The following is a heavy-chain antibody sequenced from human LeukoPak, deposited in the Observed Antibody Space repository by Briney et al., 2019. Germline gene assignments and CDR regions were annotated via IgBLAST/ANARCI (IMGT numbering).Heavy chain of an antibody. V-gene: IGHV3-30*04. CDR2: LSNDGRSK. D-gene: IGHD6-19*01. CDR1: GFTFSRYS. J-gene: IGHJ4*02. CDR3: APGGVAGDY. Sequence: GGSLRLSCVASGFTFSRYSMHWVRQAPGEGLEWVAVLSNDGRSKDYADSVKGRITISRDNSKNTLYLQMNSLRAEDTAVYYCAPGGVAGDYWGQGTLVTVSS.